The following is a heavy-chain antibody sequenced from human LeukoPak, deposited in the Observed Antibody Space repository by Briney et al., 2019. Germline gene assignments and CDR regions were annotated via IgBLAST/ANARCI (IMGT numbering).Heavy chain of an antibody. CDR1: GFSLINSD. CDR3: ARNRVGFHYADAFDM. J-gene: IGHJ3*02. D-gene: IGHD5-24*01. CDR2: IHYDGSEK. V-gene: IGHV3-30*02. Sequence: PGGSLRLSCAASGFSLINSDMHWVRQAPGKGLEWVAFIHYDGSEKRYADSLKGRFTTSRDNSKNTLYLQMNSLRGEDAAVYYCARNRVGFHYADAFDMWGQGTMVTVSS.